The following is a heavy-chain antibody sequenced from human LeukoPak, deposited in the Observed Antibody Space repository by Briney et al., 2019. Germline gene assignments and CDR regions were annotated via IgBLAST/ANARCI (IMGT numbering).Heavy chain of an antibody. Sequence: SETLSLTCTVSGGSISNYYWSWIRQPPGNGLEWIGYIYYSGSTNYNPSLKSRVTISLDTSKNQFSLKLSSVTAADTAVYYCARLRGGYSYDYSGPTLDYWGQGTLVSVSS. J-gene: IGHJ4*02. CDR2: IYYSGST. CDR1: GGSISNYY. CDR3: ARLRGGYSYDYSGPTLDY. D-gene: IGHD5-18*01. V-gene: IGHV4-59*08.